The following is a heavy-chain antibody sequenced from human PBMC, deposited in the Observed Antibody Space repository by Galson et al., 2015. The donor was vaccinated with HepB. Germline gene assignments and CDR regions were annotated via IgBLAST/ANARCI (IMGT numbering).Heavy chain of an antibody. Sequence: SLRLSCAASGFTFSSYSMNWVRQAPGKGLEWVSSISSSSSYIYYADSMKGRFTISRDNSKNTLYLQMNSLRAEDTAVYYCAREPAYYYYYMDVWGKGTTVTVSS. CDR1: GFTFSSYS. CDR3: AREPAYYYYYMDV. V-gene: IGHV3-21*01. CDR2: ISSSSSYI. J-gene: IGHJ6*03.